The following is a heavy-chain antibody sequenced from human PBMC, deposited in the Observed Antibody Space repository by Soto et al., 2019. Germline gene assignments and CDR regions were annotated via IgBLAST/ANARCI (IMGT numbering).Heavy chain of an antibody. CDR2: ISGSGDRT. J-gene: IGHJ4*02. CDR3: PFGWGGGHEGY. CDR1: GLTFSAYP. D-gene: IGHD5-12*01. V-gene: IGHV3-23*01. Sequence: EEQKLESGGGLVQPGGSLRLSCAASGLTFSAYPMSWVRQAPGKGLEWVSSISGSGDRTYYADSVKGRFTISRDNSKNTLYLQMNSLRVEDTAVYFCPFGWGGGHEGYWGQGTLVTVFS.